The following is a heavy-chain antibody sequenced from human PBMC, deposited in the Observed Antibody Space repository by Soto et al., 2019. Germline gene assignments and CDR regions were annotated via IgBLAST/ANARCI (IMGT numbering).Heavy chain of an antibody. J-gene: IGHJ6*02. CDR3: AHSRCGGDCLQYYSSHYYYGMDV. Sequence: QITLKESGPTLVKPTQTLTLTCTFSGFSLSTSGVGVGWIRQPPGKALEWLALIYWDDDKRYSPSLKSRLTITKDTSKNQVVLTMTNMDPVDIATYSCAHSRCGGDCLQYYSSHYYYGMDVWGQGTMVTVSS. CDR2: IYWDDDK. V-gene: IGHV2-5*02. CDR1: GFSLSTSGVG. D-gene: IGHD2-21*02.